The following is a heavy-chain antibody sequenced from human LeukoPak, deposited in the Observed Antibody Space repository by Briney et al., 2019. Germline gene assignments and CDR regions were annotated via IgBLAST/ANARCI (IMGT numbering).Heavy chain of an antibody. CDR3: ARPAYCSSASCYLHSDY. Sequence: GGSLRLSCAASGFTFSSYSMNWVRQAPGKGLEWVSYISSTSSTIYYVDSVKGRFTISRDNAKNSLYLQMDSLRAEDTAVYYCARPAYCSSASCYLHSDYWGRGTLVTVSS. J-gene: IGHJ4*02. V-gene: IGHV3-48*01. CDR2: ISSTSSTI. CDR1: GFTFSSYS. D-gene: IGHD2-2*01.